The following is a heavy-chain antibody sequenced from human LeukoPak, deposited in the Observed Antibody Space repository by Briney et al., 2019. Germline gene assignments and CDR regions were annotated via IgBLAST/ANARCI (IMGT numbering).Heavy chain of an antibody. D-gene: IGHD2-2*01. CDR2: IIPIFGTA. Sequence: GASVKVSCKASGDTFSSYAISWVRQAPGQGLEWMGGIIPIFGTANYAQKFQGRVTITTDESTSTAYMELSSLRSEDTAVYYCARGDAGVVPAAEPTYYFDYWGQGTLVTVSS. J-gene: IGHJ4*02. CDR1: GDTFSSYA. CDR3: ARGDAGVVPAAEPTYYFDY. V-gene: IGHV1-69*05.